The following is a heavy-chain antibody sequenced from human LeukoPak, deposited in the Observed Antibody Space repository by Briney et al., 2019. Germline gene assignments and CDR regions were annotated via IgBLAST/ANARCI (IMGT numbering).Heavy chain of an antibody. CDR2: IDRGVGRT. D-gene: IGHD4-17*01. CDR1: GFTFPRYD. J-gene: IGHJ4*02. Sequence: PGGSLRLSCAASGFTFPRYDMSWVRQAPGKGLECVSAIDRGVGRTYYADSVKGRFPISRDNSRYTLYLQMTNLRVDDTAVYYCLKKGQADDFGNPDWGQGALVTVSP. CDR3: LKKGQADDFGNPD. V-gene: IGHV3-23*01.